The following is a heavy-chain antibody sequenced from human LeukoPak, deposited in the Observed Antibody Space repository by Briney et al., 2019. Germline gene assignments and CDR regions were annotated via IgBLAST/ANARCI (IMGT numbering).Heavy chain of an antibody. D-gene: IGHD3-10*01. J-gene: IGHJ4*02. Sequence: GGSLRLSCAGSGFTFTNAWMSWVRQAPGKGLEWIGRIKSKTDGETTNYAEPVRGRFTISRDDSKSAVYLQMNSLKIEDTAVYYCTTDLGTYYHGSQRLIPIDYWGQGTLVTVSS. CDR1: GFTFTNAW. CDR3: TTDLGTYYHGSQRLIPIDY. CDR2: IKSKTDGETT. V-gene: IGHV3-15*01.